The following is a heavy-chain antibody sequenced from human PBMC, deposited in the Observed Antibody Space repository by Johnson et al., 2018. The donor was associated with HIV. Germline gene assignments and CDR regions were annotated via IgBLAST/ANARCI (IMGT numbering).Heavy chain of an antibody. J-gene: IGHJ3*02. V-gene: IGHV3-74*01. Sequence: VQLVESGGGLVQPGGSLRLSCAASGFTLTTHWMHWVRQAPGKGLVWVSRINRDGSTTDYADSVKGRFTISRDNAKNSLYLQMNSLRAEDTAVYYCAGAFGELLLAFDIWGQGTMVTVSS. CDR2: INRDGSTT. CDR1: GFTLTTHW. CDR3: AGAFGELLLAFDI. D-gene: IGHD1-26*01.